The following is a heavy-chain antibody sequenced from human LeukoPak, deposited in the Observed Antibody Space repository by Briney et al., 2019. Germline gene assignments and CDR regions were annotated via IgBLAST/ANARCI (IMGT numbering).Heavy chain of an antibody. CDR1: GFTFSSYS. CDR3: ARRHSSSWADFDY. V-gene: IGHV3-48*02. CDR2: ISSSINTI. D-gene: IGHD6-6*01. Sequence: PGRSLRLSCAASGFTFSSYSMNWVRQAPQQGLEWGSYISSSINTIYYADSVKGRFTISRDNAKNSLYLQMNSLRDEDTAVYYCARRHSSSWADFDYWGQGTLVTVSS. J-gene: IGHJ4*02.